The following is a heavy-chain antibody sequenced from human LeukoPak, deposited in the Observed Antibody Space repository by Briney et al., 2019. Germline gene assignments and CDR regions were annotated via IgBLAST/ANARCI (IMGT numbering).Heavy chain of an antibody. CDR1: GVSISSGDYC. CDR3: ARPYYYDSRIDP. CDR2: MYYSGST. Sequence: SETLSLTCTVSGVSISSGDYCWSWLRQPPGKGLEWIAYMYYSGSTYYNPSLTSRVTMSADTSKNQLSLKLSSVTAADTAVYYCARPYYYDSRIDPWGQGILVTVSS. D-gene: IGHD3-22*01. V-gene: IGHV4-30-4*01. J-gene: IGHJ5*02.